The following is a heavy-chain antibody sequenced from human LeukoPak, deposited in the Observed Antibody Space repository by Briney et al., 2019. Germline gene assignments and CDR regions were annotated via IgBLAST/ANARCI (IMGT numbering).Heavy chain of an antibody. CDR2: ISSSSSYI. CDR1: GFTFSSYS. J-gene: IGHJ4*02. V-gene: IGHV3-21*01. D-gene: IGHD1-26*01. Sequence: PGGSLRLSCAASGFTFSSYSMNWVRQAPGKGLEWVSSISSSSSYIYYADSVKGRFTISRDNAKNSLYLQMNSLRAEDTTVYYCARDIVGATMNFDYWGQGTLVTVSS. CDR3: ARDIVGATMNFDY.